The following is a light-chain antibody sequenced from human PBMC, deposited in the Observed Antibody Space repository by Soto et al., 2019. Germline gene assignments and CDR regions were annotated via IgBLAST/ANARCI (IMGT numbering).Light chain of an antibody. CDR1: SSDVGGYNS. J-gene: IGLJ1*01. CDR2: DVS. Sequence: QSVLTQPRSVSGSPGQSVTISCTGTSSDVGGYNSVSWYQQLPGRAPKLMIYDVSKWPSGVPDRFSGSKSGNTASLTISGLQAEDEADYYCCSYEGSYTYVFGAGTKVTVL. CDR3: CSYEGSYTYV. V-gene: IGLV2-11*01.